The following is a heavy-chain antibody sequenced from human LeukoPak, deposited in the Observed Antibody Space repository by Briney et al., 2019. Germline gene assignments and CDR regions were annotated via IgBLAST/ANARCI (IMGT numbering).Heavy chain of an antibody. CDR2: IIPIFGTA. J-gene: IGHJ5*02. Sequence: SVKVSCKASGGTLSSYAISWVRQAPGQGLEWMGGIIPIFGTANYAQKFQGRVTITADESTSTAYMELSSLRSEDTAVYYCARGNVPATDHNWFDPWGQGTLVTVSS. CDR1: GGTLSSYA. CDR3: ARGNVPATDHNWFDP. D-gene: IGHD2-2*01. V-gene: IGHV1-69*01.